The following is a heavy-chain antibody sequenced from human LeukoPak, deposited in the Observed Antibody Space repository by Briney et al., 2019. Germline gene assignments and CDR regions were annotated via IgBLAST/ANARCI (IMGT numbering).Heavy chain of an antibody. J-gene: IGHJ4*02. D-gene: IGHD3-22*01. CDR1: GFTFSMSW. CDR3: ATSHASSGND. Sequence: GGSLRLSCAASGFTFSMSWMSWIRQSPGKGVEGVANIKGDGSAKYYVDSVKGRFTISRDNAKTSLYLQMNSLRVEDTAVYYCATSHASSGNDWGQGTLVTVSS. CDR2: IKGDGSAK. V-gene: IGHV3-7*01.